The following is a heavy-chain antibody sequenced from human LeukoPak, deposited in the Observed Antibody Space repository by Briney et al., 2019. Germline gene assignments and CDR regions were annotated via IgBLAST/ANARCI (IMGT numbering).Heavy chain of an antibody. CDR3: ATVLPFIYSSSWSRGYFQH. J-gene: IGHJ1*01. Sequence: ASVKVSCKASGGTFSSYAISWVRQAPGKGLEWMGGFDPEDGETIYAQKFQGRVTMTEDTSTDTAYMELSSLRSEDTAVYYCATVLPFIYSSSWSRGYFQHWGQGTLVTVSS. D-gene: IGHD6-13*01. CDR1: GGTFSSYA. CDR2: FDPEDGET. V-gene: IGHV1-24*01.